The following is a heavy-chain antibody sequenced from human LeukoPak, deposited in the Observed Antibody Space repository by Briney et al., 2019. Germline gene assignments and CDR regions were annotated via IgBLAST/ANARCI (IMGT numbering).Heavy chain of an antibody. CDR3: ARLRGSITMVRGLIAYGMDV. Sequence: GGSLRLSCAVPGFTFSSYSMNWVRQAPGKGLEWVSSISSSSTYIYYADSVKGRFTISRDNAKNSLYLQMNSLRAEDTAVYYCARLRGSITMVRGLIAYGMDVWGQGTTVTVSS. D-gene: IGHD3-10*01. CDR1: GFTFSSYS. CDR2: ISSSSTYI. V-gene: IGHV3-21*01. J-gene: IGHJ6*02.